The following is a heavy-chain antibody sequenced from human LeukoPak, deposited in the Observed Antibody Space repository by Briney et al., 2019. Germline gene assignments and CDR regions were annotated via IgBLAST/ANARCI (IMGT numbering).Heavy chain of an antibody. V-gene: IGHV4-59*01. CDR1: GGSISSYY. CDR2: IYYSGST. J-gene: IGHJ3*02. D-gene: IGHD2-15*01. CDR3: ARDGPFRYCSGGSCYSVEAFDI. Sequence: SETLSLTCTVSGGSISSYYWSWIRQPPGKGLEWIGYIYYSGSTNYNPSLKSRVTISVDTSKNQFSLKLSSVTAADTAVYYCARDGPFRYCSGGSCYSVEAFDIWSQGTMVTVSS.